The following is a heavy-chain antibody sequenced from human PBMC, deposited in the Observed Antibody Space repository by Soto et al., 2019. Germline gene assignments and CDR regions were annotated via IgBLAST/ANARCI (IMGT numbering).Heavy chain of an antibody. D-gene: IGHD3-9*01. CDR1: GGSISSYY. J-gene: IGHJ6*02. Sequence: LALTCTVSGGSISSYYWSWIRQPPGKGLEWIGYIYYSGSTNYNPSLKSRVTISVDTSKNQFSLKLSSVTAADTAVYYCAGGGDILTGPYYYYGMDVWGQGTTVTVSS. CDR2: IYYSGST. V-gene: IGHV4-59*01. CDR3: AGGGDILTGPYYYYGMDV.